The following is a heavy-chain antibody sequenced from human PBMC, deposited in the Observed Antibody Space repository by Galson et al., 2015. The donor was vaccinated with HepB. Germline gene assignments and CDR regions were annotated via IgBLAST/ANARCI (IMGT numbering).Heavy chain of an antibody. CDR3: AREAVTTYGLDV. Sequence: LRLSCAASGFTFSNYNMNWVRQAPGKGLEWVSYITSSSTIIYYADSVKGRFTISRDNGKNSLYLQMNSLRDEDTAVYYCAREAVTTYGLDVWGQGTTVTVSS. CDR1: GFTFSNYN. CDR2: ITSSSTII. J-gene: IGHJ6*02. D-gene: IGHD1-14*01. V-gene: IGHV3-48*02.